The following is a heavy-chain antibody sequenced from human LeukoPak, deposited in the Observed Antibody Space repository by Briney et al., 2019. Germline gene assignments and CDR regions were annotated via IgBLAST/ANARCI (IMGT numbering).Heavy chain of an antibody. V-gene: IGHV7-4-1*02. Sequence: ASVKVSCKASGYTFTSYDINWVRQVTGQGLEWMGWINTNTGNPTYAQGFTGRFVFSLDTSVSTAYLQISSLKAEDTAVYYCARDRSYGSGSPNWFDPWGQGTLVTVSS. CDR1: GYTFTSYD. D-gene: IGHD3-10*01. CDR3: ARDRSYGSGSPNWFDP. J-gene: IGHJ5*02. CDR2: INTNTGNP.